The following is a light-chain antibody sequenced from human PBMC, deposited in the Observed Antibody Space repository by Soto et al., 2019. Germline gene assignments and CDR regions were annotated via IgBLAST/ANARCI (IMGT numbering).Light chain of an antibody. CDR2: DVS. J-gene: IGLJ2*01. V-gene: IGLV2-14*03. CDR3: SSYTSSSTVV. Sequence: QSALTQPASVSGSPGQSITISCTGTSSDVGGYNYVSWYQHHPGKAPKLMIYDVSNRPSGVSNRFSGSKSGNTASLTISRLQAEYEADYYCSSYTSSSTVVFGGGTKLTVL. CDR1: SSDVGGYNY.